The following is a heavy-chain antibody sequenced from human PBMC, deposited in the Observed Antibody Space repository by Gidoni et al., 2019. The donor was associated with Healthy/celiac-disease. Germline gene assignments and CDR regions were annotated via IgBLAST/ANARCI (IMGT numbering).Heavy chain of an antibody. V-gene: IGHV3-33*01. CDR1: GSTFSSYG. CDR2: IWYDGSNK. Sequence: QVQLVESGGGVVQPGRSLRLSCAAPGSTFSSYGMHWVRQAPGKGLEWVAVIWYDGSNKYYADSVKGRFTIPRDNSKNTLYLQMNSLRAEDTAVYYCARTTAMGAYFDYWGQGTLVTVSS. D-gene: IGHD5-18*01. CDR3: ARTTAMGAYFDY. J-gene: IGHJ4*02.